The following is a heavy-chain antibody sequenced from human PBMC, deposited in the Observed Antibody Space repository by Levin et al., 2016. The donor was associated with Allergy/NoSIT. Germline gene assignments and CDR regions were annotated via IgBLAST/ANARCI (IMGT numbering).Heavy chain of an antibody. CDR2: ISAYNGNT. Sequence: ASVKVSCKASGYTFTSYGISWVRQAPGQGLEWMGWISAYNGNTNYAQKLQGRVTMTTDTSTSTAYMELRSLRSDDTAVYYCARDLSGRFLEWLLAFDYWGQGTLVTVSS. CDR3: ARDLSGRFLEWLLAFDY. CDR1: GYTFTSYG. D-gene: IGHD3-3*01. V-gene: IGHV1-18*01. J-gene: IGHJ4*02.